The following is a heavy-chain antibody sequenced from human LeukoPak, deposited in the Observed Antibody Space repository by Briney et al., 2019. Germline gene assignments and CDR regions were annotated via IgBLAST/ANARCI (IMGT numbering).Heavy chain of an antibody. V-gene: IGHV4-39*01. J-gene: IGHJ4*02. CDR1: GGSISSSSYY. CDR3: ATTYCTNGVCYLDY. CDR2: IYYSGST. Sequence: PSETLSLTCTVSGGSISSSSYYWGWIRQPPGKGLEWIGSIYYSGSTYYNPSLKSRVTISVDTSKNQFSLKLSSVTAADTAVYYCATTYCTNGVCYLDYWGQGTLVTVSS. D-gene: IGHD2-8*01.